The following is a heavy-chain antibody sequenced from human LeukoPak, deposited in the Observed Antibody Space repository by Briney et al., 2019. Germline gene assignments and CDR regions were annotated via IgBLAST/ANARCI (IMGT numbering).Heavy chain of an antibody. CDR1: GYTFTDYY. D-gene: IGHD3-3*01. J-gene: IGHJ4*02. CDR3: ARGGRGESTIFGVAHFDY. V-gene: IGHV1-2*02. Sequence: GASVKVSCKASGYTFTDYYMHWVRQAPGQGLEWMGWISPNSGGTHYAQKFQGRVTTTRDTSISTAYMELSRLRSDDTAVYYCARGGRGESTIFGVAHFDYWGQGTLVTVSS. CDR2: ISPNSGGT.